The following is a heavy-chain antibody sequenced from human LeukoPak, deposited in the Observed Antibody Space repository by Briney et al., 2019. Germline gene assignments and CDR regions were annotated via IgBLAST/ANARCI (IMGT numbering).Heavy chain of an antibody. V-gene: IGHV3-7*03. CDR2: IKPDGSEK. Sequence: PGGSLSLSCAASGFPFSSYWMSWVRQAPGKGLEWVANIKPDGSEKLYADSVKGRYTISRDNAKNSLYLQMNSLRAEDTAVYYCARVAYGTGVQGDYWGQGTLVTASS. J-gene: IGHJ4*02. CDR1: GFPFSSYW. CDR3: ARVAYGTGVQGDY. D-gene: IGHD3-10*01.